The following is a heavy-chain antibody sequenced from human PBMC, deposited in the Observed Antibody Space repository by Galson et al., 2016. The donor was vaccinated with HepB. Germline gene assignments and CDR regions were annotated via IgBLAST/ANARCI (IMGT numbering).Heavy chain of an antibody. CDR3: AGGGTMALPHFDY. CDR1: GGSITGYY. V-gene: IGHV4-4*07. Sequence: SETLSLTCTVSGGSITGYYWSWIRQPAGTRLEWMGRIYGNGTIDHNPTPMSRVTMSLDTSNNQFSLKLHSVTAADTAAYYCAGGGTMALPHFDYWGQGTLVTVSS. D-gene: IGHD1-1*01. J-gene: IGHJ4*02. CDR2: IYGNGTI.